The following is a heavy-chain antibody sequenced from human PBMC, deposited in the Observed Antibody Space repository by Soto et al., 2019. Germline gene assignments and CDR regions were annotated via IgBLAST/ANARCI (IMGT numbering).Heavy chain of an antibody. D-gene: IGHD3-9*01. CDR3: SRGILTTYYGSSYYYMDV. V-gene: IGHV3-21*01. CDR1: GFTFSSYS. Sequence: GGSLRLSCAASGFTFSSYSMNWVRQAPGKGLEWVSSISSSSSYIYYADSVKGRFTISRDNAKSSLYLQTNSLRAEDTAVYYCSRGILTTYYGSSYYYMDVWGKGTTVTVSS. J-gene: IGHJ6*03. CDR2: ISSSSSYI.